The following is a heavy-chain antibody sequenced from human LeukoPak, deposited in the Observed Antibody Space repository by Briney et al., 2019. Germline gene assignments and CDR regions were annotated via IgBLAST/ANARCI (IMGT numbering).Heavy chain of an antibody. CDR1: GFTFSSYA. V-gene: IGHV3-30*04. CDR3: AKDKSGGSCHDY. Sequence: QPGRSLRLSCAASGFTFSSYAMHWVRQAPGKGLEWVAVISYDGSNKYYADSVKGRFTISRDNSKNTLYLQMNSLRAEDTAVYYCAKDKSGGSCHDYWGQGTLVTVSS. J-gene: IGHJ4*02. CDR2: ISYDGSNK. D-gene: IGHD2-15*01.